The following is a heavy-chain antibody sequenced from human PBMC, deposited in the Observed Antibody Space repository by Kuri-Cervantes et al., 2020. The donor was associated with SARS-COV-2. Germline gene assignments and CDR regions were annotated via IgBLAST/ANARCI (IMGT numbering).Heavy chain of an antibody. CDR1: GGSFSGYY. J-gene: IGHJ4*02. D-gene: IGHD5-12*01. Sequence: ESLKISCAVYGGSFSGYYWSWIRQPPGKGLEWIGEINHSGSTNYNPSLKSRVTISVDTSKNQFSLKLSSVTAADTAVYYCASASGYDFPLYYWGQGTLVTDSS. V-gene: IGHV4-34*01. CDR2: INHSGST. CDR3: ASASGYDFPLYY.